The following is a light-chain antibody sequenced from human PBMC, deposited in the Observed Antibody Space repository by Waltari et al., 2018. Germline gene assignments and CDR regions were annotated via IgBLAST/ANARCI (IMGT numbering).Light chain of an antibody. Sequence: ETVLPQSPATLSLSPGEKATLSCRASEDVSIYLAWYQQKPGQAPRLLIYDASNRATGIPARLSGSGSGTDFTLTISSLEPEDFALYYCQQRRNWPPLTFGGGTKVE. CDR3: QQRRNWPPLT. CDR1: EDVSIY. CDR2: DAS. V-gene: IGKV3-11*01. J-gene: IGKJ4*01.